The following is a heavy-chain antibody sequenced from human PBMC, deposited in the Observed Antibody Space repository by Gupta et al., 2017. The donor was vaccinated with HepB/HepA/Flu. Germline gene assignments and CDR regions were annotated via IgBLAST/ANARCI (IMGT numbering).Heavy chain of an antibody. V-gene: IGHV1-69*04. D-gene: IGHD3-22*01. CDR3: ATGDTADSSGATFLGLGY. Sequence: EVKKPGSSVKVSCKASGGTFSSYALSWVRQAPGQGLEWMGRIIPILGIANYAHKFQGRVTSTADKSTSTAYMGLSSLRSEDTAVYYCATGDTADSSGATFLGLGYWGQGTLVTVSS. CDR1: GGTFSSYA. CDR2: IIPILGIA. J-gene: IGHJ4*02.